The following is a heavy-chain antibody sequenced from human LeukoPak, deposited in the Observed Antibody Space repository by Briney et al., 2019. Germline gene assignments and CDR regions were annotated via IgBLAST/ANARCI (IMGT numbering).Heavy chain of an antibody. CDR2: IYHSGST. J-gene: IGHJ2*01. D-gene: IGHD7-27*01. CDR3: ARALGSRQNWYFDL. V-gene: IGHV4-4*02. Sequence: SGTLSLTCAVSGGSIGSSNWWSWVRQPPGKGLEWIGEIYHSGSTNYNPSLKSRVTISVDKSKNQFSLKLSSVTAADTAVYYCARALGSRQNWYFDLWGRGTLVTVSS. CDR1: GGSIGSSNW.